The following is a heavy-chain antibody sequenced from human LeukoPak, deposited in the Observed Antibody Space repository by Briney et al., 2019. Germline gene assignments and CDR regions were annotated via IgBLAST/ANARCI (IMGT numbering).Heavy chain of an antibody. CDR3: AKAVVPAAKHYYYGMDV. V-gene: IGHV3-30*18. D-gene: IGHD2-2*01. CDR2: ISYDGSNK. J-gene: IGHJ6*02. CDR1: GFTFSSYG. Sequence: PGGSLRLSCAASGFTFSSYGMHWVRQAPGKGLEWVAVISYDGSNKYYADSVEGRFTISRDNSKNTLYLQMNSLRAEDTAVYYCAKAVVPAAKHYYYGMDVWGQGTTVTVSS.